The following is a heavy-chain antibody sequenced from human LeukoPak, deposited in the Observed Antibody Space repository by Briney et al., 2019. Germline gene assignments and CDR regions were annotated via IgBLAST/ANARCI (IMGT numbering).Heavy chain of an antibody. CDR2: INHSGST. D-gene: IGHD1-20*01. J-gene: IGHJ4*02. CDR1: GGSFSGYY. Sequence: SETLSLTCAVYGGSFSGYYRSWIRQPPGKGLEWIGEINHSGSTNYNPSLKSRVTISVDTSKNQFSLKLSSVTAADTAVYYCASNKWNTYFDYWGQGTLVTVSS. CDR3: ASNKWNTYFDY. V-gene: IGHV4-34*01.